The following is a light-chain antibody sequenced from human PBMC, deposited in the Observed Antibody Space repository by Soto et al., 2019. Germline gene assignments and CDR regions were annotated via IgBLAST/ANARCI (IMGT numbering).Light chain of an antibody. CDR3: QPYATSSWT. Sequence: DIQMTQSPSSLSASVGDRVTITCLASQSIGRFLNWYQQTPGKAPNLLIYAASSLQSGVPSRFSGSASGTDFPLTISRLAPEDSAVYYCQPYATSSWTFGQGTKVDIK. CDR2: AAS. V-gene: IGKV1-39*01. J-gene: IGKJ1*01. CDR1: QSIGRF.